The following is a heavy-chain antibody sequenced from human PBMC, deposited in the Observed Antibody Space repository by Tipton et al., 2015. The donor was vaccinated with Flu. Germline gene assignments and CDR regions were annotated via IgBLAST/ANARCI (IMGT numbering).Heavy chain of an antibody. J-gene: IGHJ4*02. CDR2: IHTSGTT. V-gene: IGHV4-61*02. D-gene: IGHD5-12*01. CDR1: GGSISDGNYF. CDR3: VRGYSGYGEFDY. Sequence: TLSLTCTVSGGSISDGNYFWNWIRQPAGQGLEWIGRIHTSGTTYYKPSLKSRVTISVDTSRNLFSLNVRSVTAADTAVFYCVRGYSGYGEFDYWGQGTLVTVSS.